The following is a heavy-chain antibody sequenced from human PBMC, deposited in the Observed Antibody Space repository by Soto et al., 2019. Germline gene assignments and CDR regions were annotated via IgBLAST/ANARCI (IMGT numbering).Heavy chain of an antibody. V-gene: IGHV1-69*04. J-gene: IGHJ4*02. CDR3: AREEVARPYYFDY. CDR1: GGTFSSYT. CDR2: IIPILGIA. D-gene: IGHD2-15*01. Sequence: ASVKVSCKASGGTFSSYTISWVRQAPGQGLEWMGRIIPILGIANYAQKFQGRVTITADKSTSTAYMELSSLRSEDTAVYYCAREEVARPYYFDYWGQGTLVTVSS.